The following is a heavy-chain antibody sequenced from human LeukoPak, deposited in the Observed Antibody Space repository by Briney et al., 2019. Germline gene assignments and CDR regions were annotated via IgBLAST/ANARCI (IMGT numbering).Heavy chain of an antibody. Sequence: SETLSLTCAVYGGSFSGYYWSWIRQPPGKGLEWIGEINHSGSTNYNPSLKSRVTISVDTSKNQFSLKLSSVTAADTAVYYCARGLNWFDPWGQGTLVTVSS. J-gene: IGHJ5*02. CDR2: INHSGST. CDR3: ARGLNWFDP. CDR1: GGSFSGYY. V-gene: IGHV4-34*01.